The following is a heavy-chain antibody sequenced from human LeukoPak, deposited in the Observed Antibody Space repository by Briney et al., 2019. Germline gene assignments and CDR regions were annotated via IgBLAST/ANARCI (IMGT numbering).Heavy chain of an antibody. CDR3: ARPIVATGRGAFDI. V-gene: IGHV5-51*01. CDR1: GYRFTTYW. D-gene: IGHD5-12*01. CDR2: VYPGDSDI. Sequence: GESLKISCQASGYRFTTYWIAWVRQLPGKGLEWMGRVYPGDSDITYSPSFQGQVTISADRSINTAYLQWSSLKASDSAMYYCARPIVATGRGAFDIWGQGTMVTVSS. J-gene: IGHJ3*02.